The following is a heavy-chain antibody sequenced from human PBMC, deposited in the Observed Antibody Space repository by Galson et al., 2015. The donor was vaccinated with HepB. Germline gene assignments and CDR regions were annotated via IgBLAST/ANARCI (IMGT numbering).Heavy chain of an antibody. CDR3: ARHEVFLVVGATDAFDI. D-gene: IGHD1-26*01. CDR1: GYSFTSYW. CDR2: IDPSDSYT. J-gene: IGHJ3*02. Sequence: QSGAEVKKPGESLRISCKGSGYSFTSYWISWVRQMPGKGLEWMGRIDPSDSYTNYSPSFQGHVTISADKSISTAYLQWSSLKASDTAMYYCARHEVFLVVGATDAFDIWGQGTMVTVSS. V-gene: IGHV5-10-1*01.